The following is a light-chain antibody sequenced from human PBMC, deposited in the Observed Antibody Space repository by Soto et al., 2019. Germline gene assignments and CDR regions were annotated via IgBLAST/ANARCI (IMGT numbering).Light chain of an antibody. V-gene: IGLV3-21*04. CDR1: NIGSKS. CDR3: QVWDSSSDRVV. Sequence: SYELTQPPSVSVAPGKTARITCGGNNIGSKSVHWYQQKPGQAPVLVIYYDSDRPSGIPERFSGSNSGNTATLTISRVEAGAEADYYCQVWDSSSDRVVFGGGTKLTVL. J-gene: IGLJ2*01. CDR2: YDS.